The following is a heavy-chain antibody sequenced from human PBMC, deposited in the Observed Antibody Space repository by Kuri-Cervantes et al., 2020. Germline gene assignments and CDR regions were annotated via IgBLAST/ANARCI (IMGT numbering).Heavy chain of an antibody. Sequence: ASVKVSCKASGYSFSTYAMHWVRQAPGQRLEWMGRINAGNGNTKYSQKFQGRVTITRDTSASTAYMELSSLRAEDTAVYYCAKERYPYYYDSSGYYYFDYWGQGTLVTVSS. D-gene: IGHD3-22*01. CDR2: INAGNGNT. V-gene: IGHV1-3*01. CDR1: GYSFSTYA. CDR3: AKERYPYYYDSSGYYYFDY. J-gene: IGHJ4*02.